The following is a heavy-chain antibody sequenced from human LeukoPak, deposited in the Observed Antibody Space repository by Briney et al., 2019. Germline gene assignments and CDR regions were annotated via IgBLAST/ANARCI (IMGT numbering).Heavy chain of an antibody. Sequence: SVKVSCKASGGTFNSYAISWVRQAPGQGLEWMGRIIPILAIANYTQKFQGRVTMTEDTSSDTAYMELSSLTSEDTAVYYCATPPVWFGEFMSGNSILGYFQDWGQGTLVTVSS. D-gene: IGHD3-10*01. CDR1: GGTFNSYA. J-gene: IGHJ1*01. V-gene: IGHV1-69*04. CDR3: ATPPVWFGEFMSGNSILGYFQD. CDR2: IIPILAIA.